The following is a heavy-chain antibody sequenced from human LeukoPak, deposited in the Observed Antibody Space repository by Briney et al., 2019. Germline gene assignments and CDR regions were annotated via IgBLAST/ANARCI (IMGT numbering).Heavy chain of an antibody. J-gene: IGHJ4*02. CDR3: ARGENYYDQWYFDY. CDR1: GGSFSGYY. D-gene: IGHD3-22*01. Sequence: SETLSLTCAVYGGSFSGYYWSWIRQPPGKGLEWIGEINHSGITNYNPSLKSRVTISVDTSKNQFSLKLSSVTAADTAVYYCARGENYYDQWYFDYWGQGTLVTVSS. CDR2: INHSGIT. V-gene: IGHV4-34*01.